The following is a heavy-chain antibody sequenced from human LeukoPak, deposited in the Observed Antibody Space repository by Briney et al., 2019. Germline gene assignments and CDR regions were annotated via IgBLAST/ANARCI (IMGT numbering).Heavy chain of an antibody. CDR1: GFTFSSYA. D-gene: IGHD3-3*01. CDR2: ISGSGGST. CDR3: AKDRASTVLRFLEGYGMDV. Sequence: GGSLRLSCAAPGFTFSSYAMSWVRQAPGKGLEWVSAISGSGGSTYYADSVKGRFTISRDNSKNTLYLQMNSLRAEDTAVYYCAKDRASTVLRFLEGYGMDVWGQGTTVTVSS. J-gene: IGHJ6*02. V-gene: IGHV3-23*01.